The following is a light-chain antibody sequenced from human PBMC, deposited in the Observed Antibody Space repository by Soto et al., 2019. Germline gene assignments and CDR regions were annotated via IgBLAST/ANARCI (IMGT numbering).Light chain of an antibody. J-gene: IGKJ5*01. CDR1: QSINSW. CDR2: KAS. V-gene: IGKV1-5*03. CDR3: QQYEIYPIT. Sequence: DIQMTQSPSTLSASVGDRVTITCRASQSINSWLAWYQQKPGKAPKLLIYKASSLESGVPSRFSGSGAGTESTLNISRLQPDDFAAYYCQQYEIYPITFGQGTRLEIK.